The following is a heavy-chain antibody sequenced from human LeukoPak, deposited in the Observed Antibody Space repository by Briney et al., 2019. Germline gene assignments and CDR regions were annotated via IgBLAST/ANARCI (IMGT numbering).Heavy chain of an antibody. J-gene: IGHJ4*02. CDR2: IYYSGST. V-gene: IGHV4-59*01. CDR1: GGSISSYY. CDR3: ARDSGPRFDY. Sequence: LSETLSLTCTVSGGSISSYYWSWIRQPPGKGLEWIGYIYYSGSTNYNPSLKSRVTISVDTSKNQFSLKVSSVTAADTAVYYCARDSGPRFDYWGQGTLVTVSS. D-gene: IGHD6-19*01.